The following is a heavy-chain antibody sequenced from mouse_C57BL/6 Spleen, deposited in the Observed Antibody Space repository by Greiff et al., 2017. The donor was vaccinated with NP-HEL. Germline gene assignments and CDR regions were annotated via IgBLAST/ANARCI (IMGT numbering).Heavy chain of an antibody. J-gene: IGHJ3*01. V-gene: IGHV3-1*01. Sequence: EVKLEESGPGMVKPSQSLSLTCTVTGYSITSGYDWHWIRHFPGNKLEWLGYISYIGSTNYNPSLKSPISITHDTSKNHFLLKLNSVTTEDTATYYCARGYYDYVGAWFAYWGQGTLVTVSA. CDR3: ARGYYDYVGAWFAY. CDR1: GYSITSGYD. CDR2: ISYIGST. D-gene: IGHD2-4*01.